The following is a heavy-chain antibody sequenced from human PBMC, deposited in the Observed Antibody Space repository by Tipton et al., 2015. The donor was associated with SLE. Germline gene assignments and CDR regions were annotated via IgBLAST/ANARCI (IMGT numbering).Heavy chain of an antibody. CDR1: GGSISSHY. CDR3: ARDPYDSWSDYQATFDY. CDR2: TYRSGTA. V-gene: IGHV4-39*07. D-gene: IGHD3-3*01. J-gene: IGHJ4*02. Sequence: TLSLTCSVSGGSISSHYWGWIRQSPGKGLEWIGSTYRSGTAYYNPSLKSRVTMSVDTSKNQFSLKLTSVTAADTAVYYCARDPYDSWSDYQATFDYWGQGIQVTVSS.